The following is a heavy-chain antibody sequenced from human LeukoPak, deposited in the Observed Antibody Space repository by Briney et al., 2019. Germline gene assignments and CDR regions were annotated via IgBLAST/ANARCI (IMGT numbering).Heavy chain of an antibody. Sequence: MSSETLSLTCTVSGGSISSYYWSWIRKPPGKGLEWIGYIYYSGSTNYNPSLKSRVTISVDTSKNQFSLKLTSVTAADTAVYYCARGGGSGYSYGWGQGTLVTVSS. V-gene: IGHV4-59*01. CDR2: IYYSGST. D-gene: IGHD5-18*01. J-gene: IGHJ4*02. CDR3: ARGGGSGYSYG. CDR1: GGSISSYY.